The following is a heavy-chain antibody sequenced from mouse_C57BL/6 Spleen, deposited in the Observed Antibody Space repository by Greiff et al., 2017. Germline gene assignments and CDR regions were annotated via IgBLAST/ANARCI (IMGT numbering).Heavy chain of an antibody. V-gene: IGHV4-1*01. Sequence: EVKVVESGGGLVQPGGSLKLSCAASGIDFSRYWMSWVRRAPGKGLEWIGEINPDSSTINYAPSLKDKFIISRDNAKNTLYLQMSKVRSEDTALYYCASSITTVVYWYFDVWGTGTTVTVSS. CDR3: ASSITTVVYWYFDV. CDR2: INPDSSTI. CDR1: GIDFSRYW. J-gene: IGHJ1*03. D-gene: IGHD1-1*01.